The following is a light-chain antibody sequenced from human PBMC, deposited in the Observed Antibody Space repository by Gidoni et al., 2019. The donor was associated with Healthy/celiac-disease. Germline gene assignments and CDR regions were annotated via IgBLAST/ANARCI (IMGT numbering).Light chain of an antibody. CDR1: QSVSSY. CDR2: DAS. CDR3: QQRSNWPSLT. V-gene: IGKV3-11*01. J-gene: IGKJ4*01. Sequence: IVLTQSPATLSLSPGERATLSCRASQSVSSYLAGYQQKPGQAPRLLIYDASNRATGIPARCSGSGSGTDFTLTISSLEPEDFAVYYCQQRSNWPSLTFGGGTKVEIK.